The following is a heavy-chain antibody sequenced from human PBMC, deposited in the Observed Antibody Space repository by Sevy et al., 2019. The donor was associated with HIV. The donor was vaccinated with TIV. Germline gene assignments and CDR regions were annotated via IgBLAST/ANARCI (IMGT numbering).Heavy chain of an antibody. V-gene: IGHV3-21*01. D-gene: IGHD6-6*01. CDR3: ARDGEQLAYFDY. J-gene: IGHJ4*02. Sequence: GESLKISCAASGFTFSSYSMNWVRQAPGKGLEWVSSISSSSSYIYYADSVKGRFTISRDNAKNSLYLQMNSLRAEDTAVYYCARDGEQLAYFDYWGQGTLVTVSS. CDR1: GFTFSSYS. CDR2: ISSSSSYI.